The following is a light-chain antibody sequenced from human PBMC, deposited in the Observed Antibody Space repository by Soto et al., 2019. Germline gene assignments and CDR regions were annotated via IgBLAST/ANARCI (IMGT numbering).Light chain of an antibody. Sequence: DIQMTQSPSTLSAPVGDRVTITCRASQSITTWLAWYQQKPGKAPKLLIYDASSLESGVPSRFRGSGSGTEFTLTISSLQPDDFATYYCQQYYNYPETFGQGTKVDI. CDR2: DAS. CDR3: QQYYNYPET. V-gene: IGKV1-5*01. J-gene: IGKJ1*01. CDR1: QSITTW.